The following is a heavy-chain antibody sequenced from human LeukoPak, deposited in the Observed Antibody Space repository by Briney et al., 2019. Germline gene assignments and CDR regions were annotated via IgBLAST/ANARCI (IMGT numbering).Heavy chain of an antibody. D-gene: IGHD3-10*02. J-gene: IGHJ4*02. V-gene: IGHV4-59*01. CDR2: IYYSGST. CDR1: GGSISSYY. CDR3: ARVGIFGWYFDY. Sequence: ETLSLTCXVSGGSISSYYWSWIRQPPGKGLEWIGYIYYSGSTNYNPSLKSRVTISVDTSKNRFSLKLSSVTAADTAVYYCARVGIFGWYFDYWGQGTLVTVSS.